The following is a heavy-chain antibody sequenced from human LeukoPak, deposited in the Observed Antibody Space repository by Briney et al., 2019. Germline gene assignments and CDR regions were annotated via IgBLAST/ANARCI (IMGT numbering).Heavy chain of an antibody. CDR1: GFTFSSYW. D-gene: IGHD3/OR15-3a*01. CDR3: ARMRTRAYDAFDI. Sequence: GGSLRLSCAASGFTFSSYWMSWVRQAPGKGLEWVANIKQDGSEKYYVDSVKGRFTISRDDAKNSMFLQMNSLRAEDTAVYYCARMRTRAYDAFDIWGQGTKVTVSS. J-gene: IGHJ3*02. V-gene: IGHV3-7*05. CDR2: IKQDGSEK.